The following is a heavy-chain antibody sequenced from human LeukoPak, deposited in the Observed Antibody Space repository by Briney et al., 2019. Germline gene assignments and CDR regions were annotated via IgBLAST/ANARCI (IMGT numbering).Heavy chain of an antibody. J-gene: IGHJ4*02. CDR3: AKATTAIVVDNFFDY. CDR2: ISGNGGAT. Sequence: GGSLRLSCAASGFTFTSYAMSWVRQAPGKGLEWVSAISGNGGATYYADSVKGRFTISRDNSKDTLHLQMNSLRAEDTALYYCAKATTAIVVDNFFDYWGQGTLVSVSS. V-gene: IGHV3-23*01. D-gene: IGHD3-22*01. CDR1: GFTFTSYA.